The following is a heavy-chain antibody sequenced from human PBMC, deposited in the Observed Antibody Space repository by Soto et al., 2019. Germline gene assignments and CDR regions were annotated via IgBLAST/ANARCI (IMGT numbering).Heavy chain of an antibody. Sequence: LRLSCAASGFTFSSYAMHWVRQAPGKGLEWVAVISYDGSNKYYADSVKGRFTISRDNSKNTLYLQMNSLRAEDTAVYYCAREIQLWGNDAFDIWGQGTMVTVSS. CDR1: GFTFSSYA. CDR2: ISYDGSNK. J-gene: IGHJ3*02. CDR3: AREIQLWGNDAFDI. D-gene: IGHD5-18*01. V-gene: IGHV3-30-3*01.